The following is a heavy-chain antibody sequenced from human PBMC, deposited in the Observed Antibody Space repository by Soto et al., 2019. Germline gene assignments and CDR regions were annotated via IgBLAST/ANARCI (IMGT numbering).Heavy chain of an antibody. CDR1: GGSISSGDYY. V-gene: IGHV4-30-4*01. J-gene: IGHJ4*02. Sequence: PSETLSLTCTVSGGSISSGDYYWSWIRQPPGKGLEWIGYIYYSGSTYYNPSLKSRVTISVDTSKNQFSLKLSSVTAADTAVYYCARSSSSELVDYWGQGTLVTVSS. CDR3: ARSSSSELVDY. CDR2: IYYSGST. D-gene: IGHD6-6*01.